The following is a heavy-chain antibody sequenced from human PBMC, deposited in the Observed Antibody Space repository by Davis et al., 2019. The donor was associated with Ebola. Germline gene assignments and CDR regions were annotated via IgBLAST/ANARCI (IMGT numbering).Heavy chain of an antibody. J-gene: IGHJ2*01. CDR2: ISGSGGST. Sequence: GESLKISCAASGFTFSSYAMHWVRQAPGKGLEWVSAISGSGGSTYNADSVKGRFTISRDNSKNTLYLQMNSLRAEDTAVYYCAKSGGYNWYFDLWGRGTLVTVSS. V-gene: IGHV3-23*01. CDR3: AKSGGYNWYFDL. CDR1: GFTFSSYA. D-gene: IGHD3-22*01.